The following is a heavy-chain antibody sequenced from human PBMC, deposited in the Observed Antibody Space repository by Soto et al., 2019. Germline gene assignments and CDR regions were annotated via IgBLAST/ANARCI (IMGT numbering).Heavy chain of an antibody. CDR1: GYTFSTSG. J-gene: IGHJ6*04. D-gene: IGHD3-16*01. V-gene: IGHV1-3*01. CDR2: LNGGTGQT. Sequence: ASVKVSCKASGYTFSTSGMHWVRQAPGQSLEWMGWLNGGTGQTRYSQRFQDRVIITRDTSASTGYMELRSLRSEDTAVYYCARGEGMEENYFSYGMDIWGEGTTVTVAS. CDR3: ARGEGMEENYFSYGMDI.